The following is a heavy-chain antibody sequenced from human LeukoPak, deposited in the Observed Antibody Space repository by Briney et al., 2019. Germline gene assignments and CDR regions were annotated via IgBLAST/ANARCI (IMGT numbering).Heavy chain of an antibody. V-gene: IGHV1-2*02. Sequence: ASVKVSCKASGGTFSSYAISWVRQAPGQGLEWMGWINPNSGGTNYAQKFQGRVTMTRDTSISTAYMELTSLTSDDTAVYYCASAYCSSATCPLLTTYWGQGALVTVSS. CDR3: ASAYCSSATCPLLTTY. CDR1: GGTFSSYA. J-gene: IGHJ4*02. D-gene: IGHD2-2*01. CDR2: INPNSGGT.